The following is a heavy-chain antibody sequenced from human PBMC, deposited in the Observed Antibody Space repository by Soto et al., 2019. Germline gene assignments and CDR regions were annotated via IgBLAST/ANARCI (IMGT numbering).Heavy chain of an antibody. J-gene: IGHJ4*02. CDR1: GDSISSYY. V-gene: IGHV4-59*01. CDR3: ALRSMAVVPEY. D-gene: IGHD3-22*01. Sequence: QVQLQESGPGLVKPSETLSLTCAVSGDSISSYYCMWIRQPPGKGLESIGYLYYGRSANYNPSLRSRVTLSVDTSTNHCYLTLSSMTAADTAVYYCALRSMAVVPEYWGQGTLVTVSS. CDR2: LYYGRSA.